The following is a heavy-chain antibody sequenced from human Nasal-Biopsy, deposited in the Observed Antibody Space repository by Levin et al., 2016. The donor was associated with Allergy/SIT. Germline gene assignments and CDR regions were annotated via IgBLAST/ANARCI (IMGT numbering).Heavy chain of an antibody. D-gene: IGHD4-23*01. CDR2: INEDGSGK. CDR3: ARPISYGGNSRGFDY. J-gene: IGHJ4*02. Sequence: GESLKISCAGSGFIFSSYWMSWVRQAPGRGLEWVANINEDGSGKYYVASVKGRFTISRDNAKNSLYLQMNGLRAEDTAVYYCARPISYGGNSRGFDYWGQGTLVTVSS. V-gene: IGHV3-7*01. CDR1: GFIFSSYW.